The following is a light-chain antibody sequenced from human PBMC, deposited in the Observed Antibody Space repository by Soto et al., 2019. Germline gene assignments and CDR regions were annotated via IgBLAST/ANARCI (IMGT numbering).Light chain of an antibody. V-gene: IGLV1-44*01. Sequence: QSVLTQPPSASGTPGQRVTISCSGSSSNIGGNSVNWFQQLPGAAPKLLISSTNQRPSGVPDRFSGSKSGTSGSLAISRFQSGDEAEYFCAAWDESLNGFVFGAGTKVTVL. CDR1: SSNIGGNS. CDR3: AAWDESLNGFV. J-gene: IGLJ1*01. CDR2: STN.